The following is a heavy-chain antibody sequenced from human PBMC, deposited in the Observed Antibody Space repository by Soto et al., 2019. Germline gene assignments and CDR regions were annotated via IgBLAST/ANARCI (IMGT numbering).Heavy chain of an antibody. D-gene: IGHD6-13*01. CDR2: IKYSGTT. CDR3: ARGRGIAAQSYFDY. J-gene: IGHJ4*02. CDR1: GGSISSSRCH. V-gene: IGHV4-39*07. Sequence: PSETLSLTCTVCGGSISSSRCHWGWIRQPPGKGLEWIASIKYSGTTFYNPSLKSRVTLSVDTSKNQFSLKLSSVTAADTAVYYCARGRGIAAQSYFDYWGQGTLVTVSS.